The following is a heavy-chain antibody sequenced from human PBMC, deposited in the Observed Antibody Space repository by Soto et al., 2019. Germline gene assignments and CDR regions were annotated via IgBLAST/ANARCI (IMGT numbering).Heavy chain of an antibody. J-gene: IGHJ5*02. Sequence: QVQLVQSGAEVKKPGASVKVSCKASGYTFISYGISWVRQAPGQGLEWMGWISAYNGNTNYAQKLQGRVTMTTDISPSTAYMELRSLGSDDTAMYYCARESGTTNWFDPWGQGTLVTVSS. D-gene: IGHD1-7*01. CDR3: ARESGTTNWFDP. CDR2: ISAYNGNT. V-gene: IGHV1-18*01. CDR1: GYTFISYG.